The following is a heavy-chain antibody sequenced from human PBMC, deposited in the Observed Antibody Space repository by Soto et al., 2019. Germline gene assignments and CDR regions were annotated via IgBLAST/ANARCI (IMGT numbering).Heavy chain of an antibody. CDR3: ARDIVLVPAAMLVYYYYGMDV. J-gene: IGHJ6*02. Sequence: QVQLVESGGGVVQPGRSLRLSCAASGFTFSSYAMHWVRQAPGKGLEWVAVISYDGSNKYYADSVTCRFTISRDNSKNTLYLQMNRLRAEDTAVYYCARDIVLVPAAMLVYYYYGMDVWGQGTTVTVSS. CDR2: ISYDGSNK. D-gene: IGHD2-2*01. CDR1: GFTFSSYA. V-gene: IGHV3-30-3*01.